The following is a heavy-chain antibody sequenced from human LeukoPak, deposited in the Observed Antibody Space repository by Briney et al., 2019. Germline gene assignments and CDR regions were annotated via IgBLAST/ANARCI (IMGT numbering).Heavy chain of an antibody. J-gene: IGHJ4*02. Sequence: GGSLRLSCAASGLMFTHHGMHWVRQAPGKGLEWVAVIWSDGTNKFYSDSVKGRFAISRDNSNDMVYLQMNGLRVDDTAVYYCAKDIPWGFDYTKSLDSWGQGTLVIVSS. CDR1: GLMFTHHG. CDR2: IWSDGTNK. V-gene: IGHV3-33*06. CDR3: AKDIPWGFDYTKSLDS. D-gene: IGHD4-11*01.